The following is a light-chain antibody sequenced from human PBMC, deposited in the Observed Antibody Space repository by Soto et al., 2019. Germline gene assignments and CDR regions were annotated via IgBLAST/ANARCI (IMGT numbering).Light chain of an antibody. J-gene: IGKJ4*01. V-gene: IGKV3D-15*01. CDR3: QEYNNWPFT. Sequence: EIVMTQSPATLSVSPGERATLSCRASQNVNSNLAWYQQKPGQAPRLLIYDASARATGIPARFSGSGSGAEFTLAISGLQSEDFAVYYCQEYNNWPFTFGGGTKVEIK. CDR1: QNVNSN. CDR2: DAS.